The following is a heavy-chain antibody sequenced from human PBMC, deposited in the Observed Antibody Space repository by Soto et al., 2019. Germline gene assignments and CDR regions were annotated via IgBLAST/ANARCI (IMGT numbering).Heavy chain of an antibody. CDR3: ARGWVRGEIDF. CDR2: ISASKGHT. J-gene: IGHJ4*02. D-gene: IGHD3-10*01. V-gene: IGHV1-18*01. CDR1: GYTFPSYG. Sequence: QVQLVQSGAEVKKPGASVKISCKPSGYTFPSYGVAWLRQAPGQGLEWMGWISASKGHTNYAQNRRGRVTMTTDTSTSTVYIDLKNLRSNDTAVYYCARGWVRGEIDFWGQGTRITVAS.